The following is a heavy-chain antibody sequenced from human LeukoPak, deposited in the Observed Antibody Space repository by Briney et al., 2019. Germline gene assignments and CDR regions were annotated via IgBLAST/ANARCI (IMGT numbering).Heavy chain of an antibody. CDR1: GFTFSSYG. CDR2: IRYDGSNK. Sequence: PGGSLRLSCAASGFTFSSYGMHWVRQAPGKGLEWVAFIRYDGSNKYYADSVKGRFTISGDNSKNTLYLQMNSLRAEDTAVYYCAAGITMIVADSYWGQGTLVTVSS. V-gene: IGHV3-30*02. D-gene: IGHD3-22*01. CDR3: AAGITMIVADSY. J-gene: IGHJ4*02.